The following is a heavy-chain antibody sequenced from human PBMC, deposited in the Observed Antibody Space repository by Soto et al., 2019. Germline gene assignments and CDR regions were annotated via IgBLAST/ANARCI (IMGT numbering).Heavy chain of an antibody. CDR1: GFTFSSYS. CDR2: ISSSSSTI. J-gene: IGHJ2*01. CDR3: ARALFPTSYYYDSSGFWYFDL. V-gene: IGHV3-48*02. Sequence: PGGSLRLSCAASGFTFSSYSMNWVRQAPGKGLEWVSYISSSSSTIYYADSVKGRFTISRDNAKNSLYLQMNSLRDEDTAVYYCARALFPTSYYYDSSGFWYFDLWGRGTLVTVS. D-gene: IGHD3-22*01.